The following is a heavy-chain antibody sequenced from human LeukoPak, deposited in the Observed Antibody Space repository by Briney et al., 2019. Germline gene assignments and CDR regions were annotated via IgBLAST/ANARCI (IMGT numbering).Heavy chain of an antibody. Sequence: ASVKVSCKASGYTFTSYAMNWVRQAPGQGLEWMGWINPNTGNPTYAQGFTGRFVFSLDTSVSTTYLQIGGLKAEGTAVYYCGRAYQPLGGLSFPDQWGQGTLVTVSS. D-gene: IGHD3-16*02. CDR3: GRAYQPLGGLSFPDQ. J-gene: IGHJ5*02. V-gene: IGHV7-4-1*01. CDR1: GYTFTSYA. CDR2: INPNTGNP.